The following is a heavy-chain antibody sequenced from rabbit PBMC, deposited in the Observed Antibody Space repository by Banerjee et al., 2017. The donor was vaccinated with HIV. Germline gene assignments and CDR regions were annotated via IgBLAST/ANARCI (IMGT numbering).Heavy chain of an antibody. Sequence: QSLEESGGDLVKPGASLTLTCTASGFSFSSNYNMCWVRQAPGKGLEWIACIYTGSSGSTYYASWAKGRFTISKTSSTTVTLQMTSLTAADTATYFCARSDPGSNWGLWGQGTLVTVS. J-gene: IGHJ3*01. V-gene: IGHV1S40*01. CDR1: GFSFSSNYN. CDR2: IYTGSSGST. D-gene: IGHD4-2*01. CDR3: ARSDPGSNWGL.